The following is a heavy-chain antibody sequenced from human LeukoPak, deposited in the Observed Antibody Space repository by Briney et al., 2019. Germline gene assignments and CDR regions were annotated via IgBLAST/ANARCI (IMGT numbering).Heavy chain of an antibody. J-gene: IGHJ6*02. CDR1: GFIFSSYS. Sequence: GGSLRLSCAASGFIFSSYSVNWVRQAPGKGLEWISYISSSSSNIYYADSVKGRFTISRDNAKNSLYLQMNSLRAEDTAVYYCARESPLQDYYGVDVWGQGTTVTVSS. CDR3: ARESPLQDYYGVDV. V-gene: IGHV3-48*04. CDR2: ISSSSSNI.